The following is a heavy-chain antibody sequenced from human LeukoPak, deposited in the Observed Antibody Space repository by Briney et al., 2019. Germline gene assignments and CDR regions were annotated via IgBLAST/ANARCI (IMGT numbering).Heavy chain of an antibody. Sequence: GGSLRLSCAASGFTFSSYGMSWVRQAPGKGLEWVSAISGSGGSTYYADSVKGRFTISRDNSRNTLYLQMNSLRAEDTAVYYCAKWSGDILTGSWGQGTLVTVSS. D-gene: IGHD3-9*01. V-gene: IGHV3-23*01. CDR2: ISGSGGST. J-gene: IGHJ5*02. CDR3: AKWSGDILTGS. CDR1: GFTFSSYG.